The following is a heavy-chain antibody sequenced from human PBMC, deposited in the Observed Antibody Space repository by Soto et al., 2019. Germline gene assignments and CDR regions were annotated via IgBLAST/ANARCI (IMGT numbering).Heavy chain of an antibody. D-gene: IGHD1-1*01. CDR2: IKQDGSEK. CDR1: GFTFSSYW. J-gene: IGHJ4*02. CDR3: ARDINWNDVFGDFDY. Sequence: GGSLRLSCAASGFTFSSYWMSWVRQAPGKGLEWVANIKQDGSEKYYVDSVKGRFTISRDNAKNSRYLQMNSLRAEDTAGYYWARDINWNDVFGDFDYWGQGTLVTVSS. V-gene: IGHV3-7*01.